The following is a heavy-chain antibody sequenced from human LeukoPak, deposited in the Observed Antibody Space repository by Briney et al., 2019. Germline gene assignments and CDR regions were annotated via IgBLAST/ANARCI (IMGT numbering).Heavy chain of an antibody. CDR3: ARVVWFRYGMDV. CDR1: GYTFTGYY. Sequence: ASVKVSCKASGYTFTGYYMHWVRQAPGQGLEWMGWINPNSGGTNYAQKFQGRVTMTRDTSISTAYMELSRPRSDDTAVYYCARVVWFRYGMDVWGQGTTVTVSS. J-gene: IGHJ6*02. V-gene: IGHV1-2*02. CDR2: INPNSGGT. D-gene: IGHD2-21*01.